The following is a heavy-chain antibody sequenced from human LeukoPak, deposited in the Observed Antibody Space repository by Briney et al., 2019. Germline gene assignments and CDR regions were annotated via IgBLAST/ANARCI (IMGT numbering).Heavy chain of an antibody. Sequence: SQTLSLTCTVSGGSISSGGYYWSWIRQHPGKGLEWIGYIYYSGSTCYNPSLKSRVTISVDTSKHQFSLKLSSVTAADTAVYYCARGGYCSGGSCYPRLFDYWGQGTLVTVSS. V-gene: IGHV4-31*03. D-gene: IGHD2-15*01. CDR2: IYYSGST. CDR3: ARGGYCSGGSCYPRLFDY. J-gene: IGHJ4*02. CDR1: GGSISSGGYY.